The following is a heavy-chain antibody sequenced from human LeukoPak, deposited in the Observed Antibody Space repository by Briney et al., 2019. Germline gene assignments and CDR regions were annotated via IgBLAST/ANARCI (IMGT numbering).Heavy chain of an antibody. V-gene: IGHV3-64D*09. D-gene: IGHD3-22*01. Sequence: GGSLRLSCSASGFTFSSYVMHWVRQAPGKRLEYVSAITSNGGTTYYADSVKGRFTISRDNSKNTLYLQMSSLRAEDTAVFYCVRYYYDSSGYQRYFDYWGQGTLVTVSS. CDR2: ITSNGGTT. CDR3: VRYYYDSSGYQRYFDY. J-gene: IGHJ4*02. CDR1: GFTFSSYV.